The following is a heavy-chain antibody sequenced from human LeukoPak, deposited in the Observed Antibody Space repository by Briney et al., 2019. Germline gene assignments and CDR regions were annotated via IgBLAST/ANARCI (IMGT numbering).Heavy chain of an antibody. CDR1: GYSISSGYY. J-gene: IGHJ4*02. CDR2: IYHSGST. V-gene: IGHV4-38-2*01. CDR3: ARVGSQYSSSWNFDY. Sequence: PSETLSLTCAVSGYSISSGYYWGWIWQPPGKGLEWIGSIYHSGSTYYNPSLKSRVTISVDTSKNQFSLKLSSVTSADTAVYYCARVGSQYSSSWNFDYWGQGTLVTVSS. D-gene: IGHD6-13*01.